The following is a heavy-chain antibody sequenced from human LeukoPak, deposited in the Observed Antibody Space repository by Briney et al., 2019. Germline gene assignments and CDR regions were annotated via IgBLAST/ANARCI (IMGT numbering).Heavy chain of an antibody. D-gene: IGHD3-3*01. CDR3: ARDLGDYDFWSGPGAF. CDR1: GFTFSSYA. V-gene: IGHV3-30-3*01. CDR2: ISYDGSNK. J-gene: IGHJ4*02. Sequence: AGGSLRLSCAASGFTFSSYAMHWVRQAPGKGLEWVAVISYDGSNKYYADSVKGRFTISRDNSKNTLYLQMNSLRAEDTAVYYCARDLGDYDFWSGPGAFWGQGTLVTVSS.